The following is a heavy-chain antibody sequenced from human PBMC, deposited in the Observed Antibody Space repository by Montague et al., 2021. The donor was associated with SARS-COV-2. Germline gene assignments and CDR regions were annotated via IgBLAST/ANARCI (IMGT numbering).Heavy chain of an antibody. CDR1: GGSFSTYS. Sequence: SETLSLTCAVHGGSFSTYSWNWIRQPPGRGLEWIGEIHHGGSTNYNPSLKSRVTISADTSKNQFSLKLTSVAAADTAVYYCASLGDGVVPSPILGVGPYYSYDYMDVWGKGTTVTVSS. J-gene: IGHJ6*03. V-gene: IGHV4-34*01. CDR2: IHHGGST. D-gene: IGHD3-10*01. CDR3: ASLGDGVVPSPILGVGPYYSYDYMDV.